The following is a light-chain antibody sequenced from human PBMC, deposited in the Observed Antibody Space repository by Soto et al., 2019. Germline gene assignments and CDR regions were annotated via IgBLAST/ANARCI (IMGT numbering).Light chain of an antibody. V-gene: IGKV3-20*01. CDR2: AAS. CDR1: QSVSSSY. J-gene: IGKJ2*02. CDR3: QQHTSSPHMCT. Sequence: EIVLTQSPGTLSLSPGERATLSCRASQSVSSSYLVWYQQKPGQATRLLIDAASSRATGLPERFSGSGAGTYCTVTIRTMEPEDFAVYSCQQHTSSPHMCTFGQGTKLEI.